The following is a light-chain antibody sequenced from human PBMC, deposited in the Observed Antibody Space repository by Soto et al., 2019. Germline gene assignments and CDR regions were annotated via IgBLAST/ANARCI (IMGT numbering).Light chain of an antibody. V-gene: IGKV3-20*01. CDR2: SAS. CDR3: QHFGNSLWT. Sequence: EIVLTQSPGTLSLSPGERASLSCGATQSVYSSYLAWYQQKPGQAPRLLIYSASSRDTGIPDRFSGSGSGTDFTLTISRLEPEDFAVYYCQHFGNSLWTFGQGTKV. J-gene: IGKJ1*01. CDR1: QSVYSSY.